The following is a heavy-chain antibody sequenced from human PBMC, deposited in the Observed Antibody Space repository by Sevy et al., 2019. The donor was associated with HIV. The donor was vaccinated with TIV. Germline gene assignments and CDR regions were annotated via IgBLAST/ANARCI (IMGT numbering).Heavy chain of an antibody. CDR1: GYTFTSYG. V-gene: IGHV1-18*01. J-gene: IGHJ3*02. CDR3: ARDRSRSGSPSGVDAFDI. Sequence: ASVKVSCKASGYTFTSYGISWVRQAPGQGLEWMGWISAYNGNTNYAQKLQGRVTMTTDTSTSTAYMELRSLRSDDTAVYYCARDRSRSGSPSGVDAFDIWGQRTMVTVSS. D-gene: IGHD1-26*01. CDR2: ISAYNGNT.